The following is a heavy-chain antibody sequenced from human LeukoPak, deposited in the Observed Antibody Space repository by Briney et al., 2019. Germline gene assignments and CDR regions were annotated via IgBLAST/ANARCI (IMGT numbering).Heavy chain of an antibody. CDR1: GFTFSGYS. Sequence: GGSLRLSCAASGFTFSGYSMNWVRQAPGKGLEWVSFISSTSRTTYYADSVKGRFTTSRDNGKNSLYLQMNSLTDEDTAVYYCARDSPGGSSSRTDYWGQGTLVTVTS. J-gene: IGHJ4*02. CDR3: ARDSPGGSSSRTDY. CDR2: ISSTSRTT. D-gene: IGHD6-13*01. V-gene: IGHV3-48*02.